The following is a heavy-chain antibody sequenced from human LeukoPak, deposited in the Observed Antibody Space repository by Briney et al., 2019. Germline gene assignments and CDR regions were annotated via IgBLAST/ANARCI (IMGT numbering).Heavy chain of an antibody. CDR1: SGSFSGYF. Sequence: SETLSLTCAVYSGSFSGYFWSWIRQPPGKGLEWIGEINHSGSTNYNPSLKSRVTISVDTSQNQFYLKLSSVTAADTAVYYCARDGYSGSDALWGQGTLVTVSS. CDR2: INHSGST. CDR3: ARDGYSGSDAL. J-gene: IGHJ4*02. D-gene: IGHD5-12*01. V-gene: IGHV4-34*01.